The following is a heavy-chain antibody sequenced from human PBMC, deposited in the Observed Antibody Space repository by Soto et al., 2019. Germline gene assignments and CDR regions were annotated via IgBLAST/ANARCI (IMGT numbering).Heavy chain of an antibody. V-gene: IGHV1-3*04. CDR1: GYTFTTYA. CDR3: ASHCSSWYTYGMDG. CDR2: INTGNGNT. J-gene: IGHJ6*02. Sequence: GASVKVSCTASGYTFTTYAMHWVRQAPGQRLEWMGWINTGNGNTKYSQKFQGRVTITRDTSASTAYMELGSLRSEDTAIYYCASHCSSWYTYGMDGWGQGTAVTVSS. D-gene: IGHD2-2*01.